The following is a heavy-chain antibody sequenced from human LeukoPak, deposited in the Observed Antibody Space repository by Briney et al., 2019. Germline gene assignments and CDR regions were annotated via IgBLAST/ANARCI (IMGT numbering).Heavy chain of an antibody. J-gene: IGHJ4*02. CDR3: ARDSSYYGSGSFDY. V-gene: IGHV4-39*02. CDR1: GDSISSSSYY. D-gene: IGHD3-10*01. Sequence: SETLSLTCTVSGDSISSSSYYWGWIRQPPGKGLEWIGSIYYSGSTYYNPSLKSRVTMSVDTSKNQFSLKLSSVTAADTAVYYCARDSSYYGSGSFDYWGQGTLVTVSS. CDR2: IYYSGST.